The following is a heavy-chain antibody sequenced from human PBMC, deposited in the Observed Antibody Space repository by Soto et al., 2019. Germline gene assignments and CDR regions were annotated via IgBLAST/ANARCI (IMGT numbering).Heavy chain of an antibody. CDR1: GYTFTSYY. CDR3: ARFVCGGHCYLDY. Sequence: ASVKVSCKASGYTFTSYYLHWVRQAPGQGLEWMGRINPSGGDTNYPQKFQGRVTMVRDTSTSTVYMELSSLRSEDTAVYYFARFVCGGHCYLDYWGQGTLVTVSS. D-gene: IGHD2-21*01. CDR2: INPSGGDT. J-gene: IGHJ4*02. V-gene: IGHV1-46*03.